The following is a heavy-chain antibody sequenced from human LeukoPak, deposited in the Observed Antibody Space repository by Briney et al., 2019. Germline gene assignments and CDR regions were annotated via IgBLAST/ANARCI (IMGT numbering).Heavy chain of an antibody. Sequence: ASVKVSCKASGYTFTGYYMHWVRQAPGQGLEWMGWINPNSGGTNYAQKFQGRVTMTRDMSISTAYMELSRLRSDDTTVYYCARDLGIVELFYTDVWGKGTTVTVSS. V-gene: IGHV1-2*02. CDR3: ARDLGIVELFYTDV. CDR1: GYTFTGYY. D-gene: IGHD1-7*01. CDR2: INPNSGGT. J-gene: IGHJ6*03.